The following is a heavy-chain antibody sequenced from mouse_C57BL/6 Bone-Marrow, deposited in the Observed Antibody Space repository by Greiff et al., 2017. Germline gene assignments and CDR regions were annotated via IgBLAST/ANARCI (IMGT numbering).Heavy chain of an antibody. CDR2: IHPNSGST. Sequence: QVQLQQPGAELVKPGASVKLSCKASGYTFTSYWMHWVKQRPGQGLEWIGMIHPNSGSTNYNEKFKSKATLTVDKSSSTAYMQLSSLTSEDSAVYYCARSYYYGSSTPFDYWGQGTTLTVSS. CDR3: ARSYYYGSSTPFDY. J-gene: IGHJ2*01. V-gene: IGHV1-64*01. CDR1: GYTFTSYW. D-gene: IGHD1-1*01.